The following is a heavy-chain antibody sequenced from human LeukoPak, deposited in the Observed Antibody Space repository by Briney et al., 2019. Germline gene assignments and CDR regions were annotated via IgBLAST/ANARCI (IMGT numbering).Heavy chain of an antibody. Sequence: ASVKLSCKASGYTFTGYYMHWVRQAPGQGLEWMGWINPNSGGTNYAQKFQGRVTMTRDTSISTAYMELSRLRSDDTAVYCCARGGGGSDAFDIWGQGTMVTVSS. CDR3: ARGGGGSDAFDI. D-gene: IGHD2-15*01. CDR1: GYTFTGYY. CDR2: INPNSGGT. J-gene: IGHJ3*02. V-gene: IGHV1-2*02.